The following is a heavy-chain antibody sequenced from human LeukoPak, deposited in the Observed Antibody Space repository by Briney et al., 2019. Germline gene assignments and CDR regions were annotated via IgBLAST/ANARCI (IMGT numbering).Heavy chain of an antibody. Sequence: GASVKVSCKASGYTFTGYYMHWVRQAPGQGLEWMGWINPNSGGTNYAQKFQGRVTMTRDTSISTAYMELSRLRSDDTAVYCCARAGGYDSSLHDYWGQGTLVTVSS. J-gene: IGHJ4*02. V-gene: IGHV1-2*02. CDR3: ARAGGYDSSLHDY. CDR2: INPNSGGT. CDR1: GYTFTGYY. D-gene: IGHD3-22*01.